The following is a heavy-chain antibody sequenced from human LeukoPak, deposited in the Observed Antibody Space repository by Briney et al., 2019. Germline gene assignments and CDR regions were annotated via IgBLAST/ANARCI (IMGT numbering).Heavy chain of an antibody. CDR2: INPNTGGT. CDR3: AREKIAASMGYPDS. D-gene: IGHD2-15*01. Sequence: GASVKVSCKAPGYTFTAYSIHWVRQAPGQRFEWMGWINPNTGGTNYAQRFQGRVTMTRVTSISTAYMEINRLTFDDTALYYCAREKIAASMGYPDSWGQGTLVTVSS. CDR1: GYTFTAYS. V-gene: IGHV1-2*02. J-gene: IGHJ4*02.